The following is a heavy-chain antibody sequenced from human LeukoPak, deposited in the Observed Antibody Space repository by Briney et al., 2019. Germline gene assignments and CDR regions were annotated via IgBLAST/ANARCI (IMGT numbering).Heavy chain of an antibody. CDR1: GFTFSSYS. Sequence: PGGSLRLSCAASGFTFSSYSMNGVRQAPGKGLEWVSHISSSSSTIYYADSVKGRFTISRDNSKNTLYLQMNSPRAEDTAVYYCARVRRDGYNPDAFDIWGQGTMVTVSS. D-gene: IGHD5-24*01. CDR3: ARVRRDGYNPDAFDI. V-gene: IGHV3-48*01. J-gene: IGHJ3*02. CDR2: ISSSSSTI.